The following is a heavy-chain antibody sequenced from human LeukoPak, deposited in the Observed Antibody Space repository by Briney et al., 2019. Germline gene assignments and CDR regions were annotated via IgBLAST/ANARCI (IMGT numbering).Heavy chain of an antibody. CDR1: GGSISGSNYD. V-gene: IGHV4-39*07. CDR2: IYYSGST. Sequence: SETLSLTCTVSGGSISGSNYDWGWIRQPPGRGLGLEWIGSIYYSGSTYYNPSLKSRVTISVDTSKNQLSLKLTSVTAADTAVYFCARHPEMRLETFDVWGQGTMVSVSS. J-gene: IGHJ3*01. D-gene: IGHD3-3*01. CDR3: ARHPEMRLETFDV.